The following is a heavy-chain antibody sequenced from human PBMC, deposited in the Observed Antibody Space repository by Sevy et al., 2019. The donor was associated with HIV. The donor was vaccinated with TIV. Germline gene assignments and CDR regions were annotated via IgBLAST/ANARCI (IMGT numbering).Heavy chain of an antibody. J-gene: IGHJ4*02. Sequence: GGSLRLSCVASGFTFSNAWMSWVRQAPGKGLEWVGRIKSKADGGTTDYAAPVKGRFTISRDDSKNTLYVQLNSLKSEDTAVYYCTPDHHYVDYEMGFDYWGQGTLVTVSS. V-gene: IGHV3-15*01. CDR3: TPDHHYVDYEMGFDY. CDR1: GFTFSNAW. CDR2: IKSKADGGTT. D-gene: IGHD4-17*01.